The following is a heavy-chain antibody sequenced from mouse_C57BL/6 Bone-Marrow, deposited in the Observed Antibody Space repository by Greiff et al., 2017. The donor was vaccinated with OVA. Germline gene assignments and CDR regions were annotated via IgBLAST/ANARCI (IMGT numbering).Heavy chain of an antibody. D-gene: IGHD1-1*01. V-gene: IGHV3-6*01. CDR2: ISYDGSN. CDR1: GYSITSGYY. J-gene: IGHJ2*01. Sequence: EVKLQESGPGLVKPSQSLSLTCSVTGYSITSGYYWNWIRQFPGNKLEWMGYISYDGSNNYNPSLKNRISITRDTSKNQFFLKLNSVTTEDTATYYCAREITTVVVGDYFDYWGQGTTLTVSS. CDR3: AREITTVVVGDYFDY.